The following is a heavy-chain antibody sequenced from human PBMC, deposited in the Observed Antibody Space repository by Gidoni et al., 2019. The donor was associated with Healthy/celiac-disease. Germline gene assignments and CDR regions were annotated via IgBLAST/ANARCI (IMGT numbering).Heavy chain of an antibody. V-gene: IGHV2-5*02. CDR2: IYWDDDK. CDR3: AHLDGSSFPHNNWFDP. Sequence: QITLKESGPTLANSTQNLTLTCSFSGFSLSTSGVGVGWFRQPPGKALEWLALIYWDDDKRYRPSLKSRLTITKDTSKNQVVLTMTNMDPVDTATYYCAHLDGSSFPHNNWFDPWGQGTLVTVSS. J-gene: IGHJ5*02. D-gene: IGHD6-6*01. CDR1: GFSLSTSGVG.